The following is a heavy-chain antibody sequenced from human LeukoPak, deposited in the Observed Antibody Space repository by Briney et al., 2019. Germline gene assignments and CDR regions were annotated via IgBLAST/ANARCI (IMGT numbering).Heavy chain of an antibody. D-gene: IGHD5-24*01. CDR3: ARLRGRDGYNSDY. V-gene: IGHV4-59*08. CDR1: GGSISSYY. Sequence: SETLSLTCTVSGGSISSYYWSWIRQPPGKGLEWIGYIYYSGSTNYNPSLKSRVSISVDTSKNQFSLKLSSVTAADTAVYYCARLRGRDGYNSDYWGQGTLVTVSS. J-gene: IGHJ4*02. CDR2: IYYSGST.